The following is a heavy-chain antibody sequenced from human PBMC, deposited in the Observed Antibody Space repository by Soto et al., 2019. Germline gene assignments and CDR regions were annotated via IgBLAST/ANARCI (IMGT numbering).Heavy chain of an antibody. J-gene: IGHJ3*02. D-gene: IGHD3-22*01. CDR2: IYWDDDK. CDR1: GFSLSTSGVG. Sequence: QITLKESGPTLVKPTQTLTLTCTFSGFSLSTSGVGVGWIRQPPGKALEWLALIYWDDDKRYSPSLKSRVTISKDTSKNLVVLIITNMDPVDTATYYCVYTSGYSWAFDIWGQGTVVIVSS. V-gene: IGHV2-5*02. CDR3: VYTSGYSWAFDI.